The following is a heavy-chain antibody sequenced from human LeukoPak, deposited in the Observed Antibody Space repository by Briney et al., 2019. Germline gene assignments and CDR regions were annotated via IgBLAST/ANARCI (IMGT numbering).Heavy chain of an antibody. CDR1: GYTFTGYY. J-gene: IGHJ4*02. V-gene: IGHV1-2*02. D-gene: IGHD3-10*01. CDR2: INPNSGGT. CDR3: ARSYGSGSSYFDY. Sequence: ASVKVSCKASGYTFTGYYMHWVRQAPGQGLEWMGWINPNSGGTNYAQKFQGRVTMTRDTSISTAYMELNRLRSDDMAVYYCARSYGSGSSYFDYWGQGTLVTVSS.